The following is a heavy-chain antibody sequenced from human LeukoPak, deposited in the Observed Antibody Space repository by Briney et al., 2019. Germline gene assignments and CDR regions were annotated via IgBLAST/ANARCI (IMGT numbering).Heavy chain of an antibody. CDR3: ARPGYSSSWSAFDM. V-gene: IGHV3-48*03. CDR2: ITSSGSTI. D-gene: IGHD6-13*01. Sequence: GGSLRLSCAASGFTFSAYDMNWVRQAPGKGPEWVSHITSSGSTIYYADSVKGRFTISRDNAKNSLYLQMNSLRAEDTAVYYCARPGYSSSWSAFDMWGQGTIVTVS. CDR1: GFTFSAYD. J-gene: IGHJ3*02.